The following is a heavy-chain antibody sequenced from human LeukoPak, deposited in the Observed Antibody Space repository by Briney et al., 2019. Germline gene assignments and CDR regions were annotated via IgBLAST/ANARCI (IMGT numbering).Heavy chain of an antibody. Sequence: GGSLRLSCAASGFTFSSYEMNWVRQAPGKGLEWVSYISSSGSTIYYADSVKGRFTISRDNAKNSLYLQMNSLRAEDTAVYYCARGCGSSCVAYWGQGTLVTVSS. CDR3: ARGCGSSCVAY. CDR1: GFTFSSYE. J-gene: IGHJ4*02. CDR2: ISSSGSTI. D-gene: IGHD6-13*01. V-gene: IGHV3-48*03.